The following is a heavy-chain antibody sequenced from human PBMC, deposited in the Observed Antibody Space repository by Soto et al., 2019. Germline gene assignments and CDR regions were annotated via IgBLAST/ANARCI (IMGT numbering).Heavy chain of an antibody. V-gene: IGHV4-59*01. J-gene: IGHJ6*02. Sequence: SETLSLTCTVSGGSISSYYWSWIRQPPGKGLEWIGYIYYSGSTNYNPSLKSRVTISVDTSKNQFSLRLSSVTAADTAVYYCARESRGDYYYYGMDVWGQGTTVTVSS. CDR3: ARESRGDYYYYGMDV. CDR2: IYYSGST. CDR1: GGSISSYY.